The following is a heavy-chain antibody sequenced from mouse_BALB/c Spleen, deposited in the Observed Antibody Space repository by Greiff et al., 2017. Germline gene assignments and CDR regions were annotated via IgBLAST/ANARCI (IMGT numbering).Heavy chain of an antibody. J-gene: IGHJ4*01. CDR3: AREGDDLHYYAMDY. Sequence: EVKLQESGGGLVQPGGSLKLSCAASGFDFSRYWMSWVRQAPGKGLEWIGEINPDSSTINYTPSLKDKFIISRDNAKNTLYLQMSKVRSEDTALYYCAREGDDLHYYAMDYWGQGTSVTVSS. CDR1: GFDFSRYW. V-gene: IGHV4-1*02. CDR2: INPDSSTI.